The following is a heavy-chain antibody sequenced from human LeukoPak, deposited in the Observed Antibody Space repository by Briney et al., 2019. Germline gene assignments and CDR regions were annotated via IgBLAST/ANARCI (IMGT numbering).Heavy chain of an antibody. CDR3: ATILFPDYGGNSVDY. CDR2: IYTSGST. V-gene: IGHV4-4*07. Sequence: TSKTLSLTCTVSGGSISSYYWSWIRQPAGKGLEWIGRIYTSGSTNYNPSLKSRVTISVDTSKNQFSLKLSSVTAADTAVYYCATILFPDYGGNSVDYWGLGTLVTVSS. CDR1: GGSISSYY. D-gene: IGHD4-23*01. J-gene: IGHJ4*02.